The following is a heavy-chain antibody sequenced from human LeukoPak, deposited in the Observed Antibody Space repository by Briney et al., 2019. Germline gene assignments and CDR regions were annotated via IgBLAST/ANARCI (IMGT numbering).Heavy chain of an antibody. D-gene: IGHD1-1*01. CDR2: ISYDGSIG. CDR3: ARAPAGTAPMDV. J-gene: IGHJ6*02. V-gene: IGHV3-30*03. CDR1: GFTFSTYG. Sequence: GGSLRLSCAASGFTFSTYGMHWVRQAPGKGLEWVAVISYDGSIGYYADSVKGRFTISRDNSRNTLYLQMNSLRAEDTAVYYCARAPAGTAPMDVWGQGTTVTVSS.